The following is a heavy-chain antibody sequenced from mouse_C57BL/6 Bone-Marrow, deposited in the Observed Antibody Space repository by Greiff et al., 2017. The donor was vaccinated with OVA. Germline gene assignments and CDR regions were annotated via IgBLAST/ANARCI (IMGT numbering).Heavy chain of an antibody. J-gene: IGHJ1*03. V-gene: IGHV1-26*01. CDR3: ARGDYYGSSYVIWYFDV. CDR1: GYKFTDYY. D-gene: IGHD1-1*01. Sequence: VQLQQSGPELVKPGASVKISCKASGYKFTDYYMNWVKQSHGKSLEWIGDINPNNGGTSYNQKFKGKATLTVDKSSSTAYMELRSLTSEDSAVYYCARGDYYGSSYVIWYFDVWGTGTTVTVSS. CDR2: INPNNGGT.